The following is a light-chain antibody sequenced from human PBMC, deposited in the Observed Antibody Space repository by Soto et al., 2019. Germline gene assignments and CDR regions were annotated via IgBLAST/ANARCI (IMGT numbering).Light chain of an antibody. CDR2: AAS. CDR3: QQRYTTPRRT. CDR1: QTISSW. V-gene: IGKV1-39*01. Sequence: DVQMTQSPAAMSGAVGERVTLTCRASQTISSWLAWYQQKPGKAPKLLIYAASSLQSGVPSRFSGSGSGTDFTLTISSLQPEDFATYYCQQRYTTPRRTFGVGTKVDIK. J-gene: IGKJ4*01.